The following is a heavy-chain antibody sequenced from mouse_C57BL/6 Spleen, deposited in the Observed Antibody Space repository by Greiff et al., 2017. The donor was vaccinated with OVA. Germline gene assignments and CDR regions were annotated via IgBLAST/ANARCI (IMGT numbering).Heavy chain of an antibody. CDR3: AREKLYYDYDEGFDY. CDR1: GYTFTDYY. V-gene: IGHV1-76*01. Sequence: QVQLKESGAELVRPGASVKLSCTASGYTFTDYYINWVKQRPGQGLEWIARIYPGSGNTYYNEKFKGKATLTAEKSSSTAYMQRSSLTSEDSAVYCCAREKLYYDYDEGFDYWGQGTTLTVSS. D-gene: IGHD2-4*01. CDR2: IYPGSGNT. J-gene: IGHJ2*01.